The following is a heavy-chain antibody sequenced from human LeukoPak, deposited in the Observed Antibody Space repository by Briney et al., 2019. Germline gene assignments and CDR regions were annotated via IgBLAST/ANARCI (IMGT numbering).Heavy chain of an antibody. V-gene: IGHV3-30*04. D-gene: IGHD6-13*01. J-gene: IGHJ4*02. CDR1: GSTFSSYA. CDR3: ARDPGVLIAAGLYYFDY. CDR2: ISYDGSNK. Sequence: PGGSLRLSCAASGSTFSSYAMHWVRQAPGKGLEWVAVISYDGSNKYYADSVKGRFTISRDNSKNTLYLQMNSLRAEDTAVYYCARDPGVLIAAGLYYFDYWGQGTLVTVSS.